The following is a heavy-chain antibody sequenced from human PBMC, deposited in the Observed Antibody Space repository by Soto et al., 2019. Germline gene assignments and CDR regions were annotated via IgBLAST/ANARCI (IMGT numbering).Heavy chain of an antibody. D-gene: IGHD3-10*01. CDR1: GYTFTGYY. CDR3: ARADYYGSGSYTLDELYYYYYGMDV. CDR2: INPNSGGT. V-gene: IGHV1-2*04. J-gene: IGHJ6*02. Sequence: ASVKVSCKASGYTFTGYYMHWVRQAPGQGLEWMGWINPNSGGTNYAQKFQGWVTMTRDTSISTAYMELSRLRSDDTAVYYCARADYYGSGSYTLDELYYYYYGMDVWGQGTTVTVSS.